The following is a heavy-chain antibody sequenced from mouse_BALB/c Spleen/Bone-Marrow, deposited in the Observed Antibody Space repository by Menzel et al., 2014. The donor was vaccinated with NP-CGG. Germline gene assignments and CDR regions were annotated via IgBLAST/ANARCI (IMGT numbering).Heavy chain of an antibody. D-gene: IGHD1-1*01. Sequence: EVQVVESGGGLVQPRGSLKLSCAASGFDFSRYWMSWVRQAPGKGLEWIGEINPDSSTINYTPSLKDKLIISRDNAKNTLYLQMSKVRSEDTALYYCSRLYYYGNFAYWGQGTLVTVSA. CDR1: GFDFSRYW. CDR2: INPDSSTI. V-gene: IGHV4-1*02. J-gene: IGHJ3*01. CDR3: SRLYYYGNFAY.